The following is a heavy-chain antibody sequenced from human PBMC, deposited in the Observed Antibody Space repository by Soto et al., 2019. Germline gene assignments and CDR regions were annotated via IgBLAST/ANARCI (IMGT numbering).Heavy chain of an antibody. V-gene: IGHV3-23*01. CDR1: GFTFSSYA. CDR2: ISGSGGST. D-gene: IGHD6-6*01. Sequence: PGGSLRLSCAASGFTFSSYAMSWVRQAPGKGLEWVSAISGSGGSTYYADSVKGRFTISRDNSKNTLYLQMNSLRAEDTAVYYCAKFLYSSSSWPYYGMDVWGQGTTVTVSS. J-gene: IGHJ6*02. CDR3: AKFLYSSSSWPYYGMDV.